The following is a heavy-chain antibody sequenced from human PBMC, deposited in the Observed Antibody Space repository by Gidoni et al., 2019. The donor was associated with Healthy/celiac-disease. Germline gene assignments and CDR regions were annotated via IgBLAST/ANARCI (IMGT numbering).Heavy chain of an antibody. Sequence: QLQLQESGPGLGKPSATLSLICTVSGGPISSSSYYWGWIRQPPGKGLEWIGSIYYSGSTYYNPSLKSRVTISVDTSKNQFSLKLSSVTAADTAVYYCARHRSGWGFDYWGQGTLVTVSS. J-gene: IGHJ4*02. CDR3: ARHRSGWGFDY. CDR2: IYYSGST. D-gene: IGHD3-16*01. CDR1: GGPISSSSYY. V-gene: IGHV4-39*01.